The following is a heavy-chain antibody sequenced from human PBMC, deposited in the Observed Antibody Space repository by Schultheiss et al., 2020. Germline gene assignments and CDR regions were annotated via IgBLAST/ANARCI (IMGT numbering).Heavy chain of an antibody. CDR3: ARVGWHCGGDCPWGALAFDI. D-gene: IGHD2-21*02. Sequence: SETLSLTCAVYGGSFSGYYWSWIRQPPGKGLEWIGEINHSGSTNYNPSLKSRVTISVDTSKNQFSLKLSSVTAADTAVYYCARVGWHCGGDCPWGALAFDIWGQGTMVTVSS. CDR2: INHSGST. V-gene: IGHV4-34*01. CDR1: GGSFSGYY. J-gene: IGHJ3*02.